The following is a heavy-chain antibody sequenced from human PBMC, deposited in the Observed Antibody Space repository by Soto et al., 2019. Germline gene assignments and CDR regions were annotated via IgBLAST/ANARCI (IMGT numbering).Heavy chain of an antibody. D-gene: IGHD2-21*02. J-gene: IGHJ6*02. CDR3: AKSVTGGYYYYYGMDV. CDR2: ISGSGGST. CDR1: GCTFSSYA. Sequence: GGSLRLPCAASGCTFSSYAMSWVRQAPGKGLEWVSAISGSGGSTYYADSVKGRFTISRDNSKNTLYLQMNSLRAEDTAVYYCAKSVTGGYYYYYGMDVWGQGTTVTVSS. V-gene: IGHV3-23*01.